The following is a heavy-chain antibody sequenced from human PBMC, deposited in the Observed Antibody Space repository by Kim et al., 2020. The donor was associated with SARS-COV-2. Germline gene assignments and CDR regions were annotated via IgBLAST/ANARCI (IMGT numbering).Heavy chain of an antibody. D-gene: IGHD4-17*01. J-gene: IGHJ4*02. CDR3: ARAYGEDFDY. CDR1: GCSLLRCFYY. CDR2: IYYSGST. V-gene: IGHV4-31*03. Sequence: SETLSLTCTVSGCSLLRCFYYWSLIRQHPGKGLEWIGYIYYSGSTYYNPSLKSRVTISVDTSKNQFSLKLSSVTAADTAVYYCARAYGEDFDYWGQGTLVTVSS.